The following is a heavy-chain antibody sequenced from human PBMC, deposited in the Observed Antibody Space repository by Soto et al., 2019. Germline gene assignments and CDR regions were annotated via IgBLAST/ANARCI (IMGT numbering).Heavy chain of an antibody. CDR3: ASTEDFFDY. V-gene: IGHV4-31*03. CDR2: IFYSGST. J-gene: IGHJ4*02. CDR1: GVSLTSGTYY. Sequence: SETLSLTCSVSGVSLTSGTYYWSWIRHHPGKGPEWIGYIFYSGSTDYNPSLKSRVNISVDTSKNQFSLKLSSVTAADTAVYYCASTEDFFDYWGQGTLVTVSS.